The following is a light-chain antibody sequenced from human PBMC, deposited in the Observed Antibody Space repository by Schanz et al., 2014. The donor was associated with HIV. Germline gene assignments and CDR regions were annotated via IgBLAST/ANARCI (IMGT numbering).Light chain of an antibody. CDR3: QQCVTYPYT. V-gene: IGKV3-20*01. CDR2: DAS. J-gene: IGKJ2*01. Sequence: EIVLTQSPGSLSLSPGGRATLSCRASQSLSSYLAWYQQTPGQAPRLLIYDASSRATGIPDRFSGSGSGTDFTLTISRLEPEDFATYYCQQCVTYPYTFGQGTKLDIK. CDR1: QSLSSY.